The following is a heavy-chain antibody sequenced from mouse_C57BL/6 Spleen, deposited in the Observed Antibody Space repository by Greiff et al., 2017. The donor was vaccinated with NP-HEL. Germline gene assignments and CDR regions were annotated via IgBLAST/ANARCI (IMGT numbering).Heavy chain of an antibody. V-gene: IGHV1-82*01. Sequence: VQLQQSGPELVKPGASVKISCKASGYAFSSSWMNWVKQRPGKGLEWIGRIYPGDGDTNYNGKFKGKATLTADKSSSTAYMQLSSLTSEDSAVYFCARPDGRYFDYWGQGTTLTVSS. J-gene: IGHJ2*01. CDR3: ARPDGRYFDY. CDR2: IYPGDGDT. D-gene: IGHD2-3*01. CDR1: GYAFSSSW.